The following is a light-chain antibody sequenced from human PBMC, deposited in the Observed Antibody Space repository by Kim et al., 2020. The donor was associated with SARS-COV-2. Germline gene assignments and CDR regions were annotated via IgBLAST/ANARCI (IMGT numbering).Light chain of an antibody. CDR1: SSDVGGYNY. Sequence: QSALTQPDSVSGSPGQSITISCTGTSSDVGGYNYVSWYQQHPGKAPKLMIYDVSKRPSGVSNLFSGSKSGNTASLTISGLQAEDEADYYCSSYTSSSTWVFGGGTQLTVL. CDR2: DVS. V-gene: IGLV2-14*01. J-gene: IGLJ3*02. CDR3: SSYTSSSTWV.